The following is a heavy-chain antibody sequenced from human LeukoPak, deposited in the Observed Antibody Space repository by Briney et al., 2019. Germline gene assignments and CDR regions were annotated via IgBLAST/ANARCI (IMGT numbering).Heavy chain of an antibody. V-gene: IGHV3-64*01. CDR1: GFTFSNYA. D-gene: IGHD1-7*01. J-gene: IGHJ4*02. CDR3: VRVGNYREFDY. Sequence: GGSLRLSCAASGFTFSNYALHWVRQAPGKGLEYVSAISSNGDATFYANSGKGRFTISRDNSKNTLYLQMGSLRAEDMSVYYCVRVGNYREFDYWGQGTLVTVSS. CDR2: ISSNGDAT.